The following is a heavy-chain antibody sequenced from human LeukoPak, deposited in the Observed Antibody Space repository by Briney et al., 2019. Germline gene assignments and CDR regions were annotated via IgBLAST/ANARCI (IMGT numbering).Heavy chain of an antibody. CDR2: ISAYNGNT. J-gene: IGHJ6*03. CDR3: ARLYSGSYFSYYYYMDV. Sequence: ASVKVSCKASGYTFTSYGISWVRQAPGQGLEWMGWISAYNGNTNYAQKRQGRVTMTTDTSTSTAYMELRSPRSDDTAVYYCARLYSGSYFSYYYYMDVWGKGTTVTISS. V-gene: IGHV1-18*01. D-gene: IGHD1-26*01. CDR1: GYTFTSYG.